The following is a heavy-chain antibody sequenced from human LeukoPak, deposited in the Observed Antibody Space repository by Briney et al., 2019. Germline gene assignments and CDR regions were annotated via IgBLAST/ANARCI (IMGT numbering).Heavy chain of an antibody. Sequence: SVKVSCKASGGTFSSYAISWVRQAPGQGLEWMGGIIPIFGTANYAQKFQGRVTITADESTSTAYMELSSLRSEDTAVHYCASGTPYCSGGSCYSYYFDYWGQGTLVTVSS. D-gene: IGHD2-15*01. CDR2: IIPIFGTA. J-gene: IGHJ4*02. V-gene: IGHV1-69*13. CDR3: ASGTPYCSGGSCYSYYFDY. CDR1: GGTFSSYA.